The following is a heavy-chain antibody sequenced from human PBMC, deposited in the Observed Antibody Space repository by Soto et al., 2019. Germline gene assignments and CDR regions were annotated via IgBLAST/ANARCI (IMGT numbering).Heavy chain of an antibody. CDR3: ARDPFGSVAGADSWFDP. D-gene: IGHD6-19*01. J-gene: IGHJ5*02. CDR1: GDSVSSNSAA. CDR2: TYYRSKWYN. V-gene: IGHV6-1*01. Sequence: SQTLSLTCAISGDSVSSNSAAWNWIRQSPSRGLEWLGRTYYRSKWYNDYAVSVKSRITINPDTSKNQFSLQLNSVTPEDTAVYYCARDPFGSVAGADSWFDPLGQGTVVTVSS.